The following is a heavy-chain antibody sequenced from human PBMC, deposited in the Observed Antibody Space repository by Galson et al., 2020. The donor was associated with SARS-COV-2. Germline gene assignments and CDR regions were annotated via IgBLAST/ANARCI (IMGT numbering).Heavy chain of an antibody. J-gene: IGHJ2*01. Sequence: ETSETLSLTCAVYGGSFSGYYLSWIRQPPGKGLEWIGEINHSGSTNYNPSLKSRVTISVDTSKNQFSLKLSSVTAADTAVYYCARGLWGLWYFDLWGRGTLVTVSS. CDR1: GGSFSGYY. CDR3: ARGLWGLWYFDL. CDR2: INHSGST. V-gene: IGHV4-34*01. D-gene: IGHD3-10*01.